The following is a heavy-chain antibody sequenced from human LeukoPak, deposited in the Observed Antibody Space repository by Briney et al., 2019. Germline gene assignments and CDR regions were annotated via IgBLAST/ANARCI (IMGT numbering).Heavy chain of an antibody. CDR3: ARAPVGHNWNYVRESKWFDP. J-gene: IGHJ5*02. D-gene: IGHD1-7*01. CDR1: GYTFTSYG. Sequence: ASVKVSCKASGYTFTSYGISWVRQAPGQRLEWMGWISAYNGNTNYAQKLQGRVTMTTDTSTSTAYMELRSLRSDDTAVYYCARAPVGHNWNYVRESKWFDPWGQGTLVTVSS. CDR2: ISAYNGNT. V-gene: IGHV1-18*01.